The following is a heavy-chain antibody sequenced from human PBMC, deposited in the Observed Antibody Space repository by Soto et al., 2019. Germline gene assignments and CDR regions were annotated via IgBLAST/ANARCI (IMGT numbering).Heavy chain of an antibody. D-gene: IGHD2-15*01. V-gene: IGHV2-5*01. CDR1: GFSLSTSGVG. Sequence: QITLKESGPPLVEPTQTLTLTCTFSGFSLSTSGVGVGWIRQPPGKALEWLVVIYWNDDKYYSPSLKSRLTITKDTSKNQVVLTMTNMDPVDTATYFCAHRRVANGFAYWGQGTLVTVSS. CDR3: AHRRVANGFAY. CDR2: IYWNDDK. J-gene: IGHJ4*02.